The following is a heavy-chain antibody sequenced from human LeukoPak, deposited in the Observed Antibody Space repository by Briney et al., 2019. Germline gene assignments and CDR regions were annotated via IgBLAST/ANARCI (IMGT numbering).Heavy chain of an antibody. J-gene: IGHJ5*02. V-gene: IGHV3-66*03. CDR2: IYSTGTT. D-gene: IGHD3-10*01. Sequence: GGSLRLSCAVSGFAVSSNYVSWVCQAPGKGLEWVSVIYSTGTTFYADSVKGRFTISRDNSKNTVYLQMNGLKPEDTAVYYCARDRGPGWFDPWGQGTQSPSPQ. CDR3: ARDRGPGWFDP. CDR1: GFAVSSNY.